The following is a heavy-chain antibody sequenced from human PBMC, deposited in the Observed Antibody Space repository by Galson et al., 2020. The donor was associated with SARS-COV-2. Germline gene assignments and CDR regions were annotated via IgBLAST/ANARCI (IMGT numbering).Heavy chain of an antibody. D-gene: IGHD6-19*01. V-gene: IGHV1-24*01. J-gene: IGHJ6*02. Sequence: ASVKVSCKVSGYTLTELSMHWVRQAPGKGLEWMGGFDPEDGETIYAQKFQGRVTMTEDTSTDTAYMELSSLRSEDTAVYYCATGPAVAGTLSGYYYGMDVWGQGTTVTVSS. CDR3: ATGPAVAGTLSGYYYGMDV. CDR1: GYTLTELS. CDR2: FDPEDGET.